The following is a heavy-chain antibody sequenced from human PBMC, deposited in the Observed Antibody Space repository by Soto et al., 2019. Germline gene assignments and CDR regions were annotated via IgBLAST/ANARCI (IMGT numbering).Heavy chain of an antibody. D-gene: IGHD5-18*01. CDR2: IIPIFGTA. Sequence: ASVKVSCKASGGTFSSYAISWVRQAPGQGLEWMGGIIPIFGTANYAQKFQGRVRITADETTSTAYMELSSLRSEDTAVYYCARDSDVDTAMVNDYWGQGTLVTVSS. J-gene: IGHJ4*02. CDR3: ARDSDVDTAMVNDY. V-gene: IGHV1-69*13. CDR1: GGTFSSYA.